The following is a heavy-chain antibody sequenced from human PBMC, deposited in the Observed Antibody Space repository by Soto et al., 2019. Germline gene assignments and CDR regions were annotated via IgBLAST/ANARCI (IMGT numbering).Heavy chain of an antibody. CDR3: ARAALNHYYGSGRPKQSPGYYFDY. CDR1: GGSISSGGYS. CDR2: IYHSGST. Sequence: QLQLQESGSGLVKPSQTLSLTCAVSGGSISSGGYSWSWIRQPPGKGLEWIGYIYHSGSTYYNPSLKRRVTISVDRSKNQFSLKLSSVTAADTAVYYCARAALNHYYGSGRPKQSPGYYFDYWGQGTLVTVSS. V-gene: IGHV4-30-2*01. J-gene: IGHJ4*02. D-gene: IGHD3-10*01.